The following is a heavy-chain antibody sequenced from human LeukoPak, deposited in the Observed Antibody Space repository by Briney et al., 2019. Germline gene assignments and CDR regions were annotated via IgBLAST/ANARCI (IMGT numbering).Heavy chain of an antibody. Sequence: GGSLKLSCAASGFTFSSYSMNWVRQAPGKGLEWVSSISSSSSYIYYADSVKGRFTISRDNAKNSLYLQMNSLRAEDTAVYYCARVAPANYGDSLDYWGQGTLVTVSS. D-gene: IGHD4-17*01. CDR2: ISSSSSYI. J-gene: IGHJ4*02. V-gene: IGHV3-21*01. CDR1: GFTFSSYS. CDR3: ARVAPANYGDSLDY.